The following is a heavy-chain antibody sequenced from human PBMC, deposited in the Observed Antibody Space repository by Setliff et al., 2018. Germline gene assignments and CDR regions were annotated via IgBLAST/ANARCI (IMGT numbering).Heavy chain of an antibody. CDR1: GYTFNTFG. V-gene: IGHV1-18*01. CDR2: ISPYNGDT. J-gene: IGHJ6*03. CDR3: ARGPPGYYYYMNV. Sequence: ASVKVSCKTSGYTFNTFGISWVRRAPGQGLDWMGWISPYNGDTKSAQKFQGRVTMTIDTSTSTAYVEVRSLTADDTAVYYCARGPPGYYYYMNVWGQGTTVTVSS.